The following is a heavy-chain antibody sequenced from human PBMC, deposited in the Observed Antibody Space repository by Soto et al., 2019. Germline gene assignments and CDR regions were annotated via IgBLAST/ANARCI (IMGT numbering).Heavy chain of an antibody. CDR2: IIPIFGTA. V-gene: IGHV1-69*01. D-gene: IGHD3-3*01. J-gene: IGHJ6*02. CDR1: GGTFSSYA. Sequence: QVQLVQSGAEVKKPGSSVKVSCKASGGTFSSYAISWVRQAPGQGLEWMGGIIPIFGTANYAQKFQGRVTITADESTSTAYMERSSLRSEDTAVYYCARDLRHYTAALDYYGMDVWGQGTTVTVSS. CDR3: ARDLRHYTAALDYYGMDV.